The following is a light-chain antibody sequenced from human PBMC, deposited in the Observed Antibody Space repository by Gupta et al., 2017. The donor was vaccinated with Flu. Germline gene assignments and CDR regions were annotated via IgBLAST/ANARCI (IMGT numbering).Light chain of an antibody. Sequence: VTPGQPASIYCRSSQSLLHYDGKTYFFWYLQRPDQPPQLLFYEVSNRFSGVPDRFSASGSGTDFTLKISRVEAEDIGVYYCMQSIELPFTFGPGTKVDLK. CDR3: MQSIELPFT. J-gene: IGKJ3*01. CDR1: QSLLHYDGKTY. CDR2: EVS. V-gene: IGKV2D-29*01.